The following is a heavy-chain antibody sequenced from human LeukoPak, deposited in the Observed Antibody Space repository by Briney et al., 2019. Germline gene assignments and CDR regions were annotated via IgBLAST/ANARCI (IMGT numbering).Heavy chain of an antibody. CDR3: ARSPYTYGSLFYLDY. J-gene: IGHJ4*02. Sequence: GASVKVSCEASGYTFTHYYIHWVRRAPGQGLEWMGIINPSGGSTTYAQKFQGRVTLTRDTSTSTVYTELSSLRSDDAAVYYCARSPYTYGSLFYLDYWGQGTLVTVSS. D-gene: IGHD5-18*01. CDR1: GYTFTHYY. V-gene: IGHV1-46*01. CDR2: INPSGGST.